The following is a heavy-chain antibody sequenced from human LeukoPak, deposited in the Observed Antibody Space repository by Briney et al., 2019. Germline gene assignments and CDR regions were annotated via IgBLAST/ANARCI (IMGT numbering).Heavy chain of an antibody. Sequence: SVKVSCKASGFTFTSPAMQWVRQARGQRLEWIGWIVVGSGNTNYAQKFQERVTITRDMSTSTAYMELSSLRSEDTAVYYCAAGWVCSGGSCYYYFDYWGQGTLVTVSS. CDR2: IVVGSGNT. CDR1: GFTFTSPA. J-gene: IGHJ4*02. V-gene: IGHV1-58*02. D-gene: IGHD2-15*01. CDR3: AAGWVCSGGSCYYYFDY.